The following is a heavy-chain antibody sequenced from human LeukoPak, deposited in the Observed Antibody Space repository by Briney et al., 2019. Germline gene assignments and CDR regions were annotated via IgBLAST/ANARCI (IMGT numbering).Heavy chain of an antibody. CDR3: AKSVSGQPVAFDI. D-gene: IGHD3-10*01. CDR2: IRYDGSVK. V-gene: IGHV3-30*02. Sequence: PGGSLRLSCAASEFTFSIYGMHWVRQAPGKGLEWVAYIRYDGSVKYYADSVKGRFAISGDNSKNTLYLQMNSLRVEDTAVFYCAKSVSGQPVAFDIWGQGTMVTVSS. J-gene: IGHJ3*02. CDR1: EFTFSIYG.